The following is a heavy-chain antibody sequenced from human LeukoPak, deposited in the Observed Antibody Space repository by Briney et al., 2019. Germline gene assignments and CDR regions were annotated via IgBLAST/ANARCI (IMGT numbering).Heavy chain of an antibody. Sequence: GGSLRLSCAASGFSFSHYALHWVRQAPGKGLEWLAFISYDGNVKYYADSVKGRFTVSRDDSKITLYLQMNSLRTEDTALYYCARDFSTKYSQDYWGQGTLVTVSS. CDR3: ARDFSTKYSQDY. J-gene: IGHJ4*02. CDR1: GFSFSHYA. CDR2: ISYDGNVK. D-gene: IGHD1-26*01. V-gene: IGHV3-30-3*01.